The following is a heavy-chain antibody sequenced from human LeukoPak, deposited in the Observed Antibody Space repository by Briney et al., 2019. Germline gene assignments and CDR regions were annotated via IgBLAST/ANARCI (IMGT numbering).Heavy chain of an antibody. CDR1: GGSISRFY. D-gene: IGHD3-10*01. CDR2: IYNSGST. J-gene: IGHJ5*02. CDR3: ARESGTGWFDP. V-gene: IGHV4-59*01. Sequence: SETLPLTCTVSGGSISRFYWSWIRQPPGKGLQWIGYIYNSGSTKYNPSLTSRVTISIDTSKNQFSLKLSSVTAADAAVYYCARESGTGWFDPWGQGTLVTVSS.